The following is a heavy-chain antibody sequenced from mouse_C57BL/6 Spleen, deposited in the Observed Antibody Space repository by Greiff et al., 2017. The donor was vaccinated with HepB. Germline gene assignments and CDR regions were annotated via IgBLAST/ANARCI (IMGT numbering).Heavy chain of an antibody. CDR2: IDPSDSET. V-gene: IGHV1-52*01. CDR1: GYTFTSYW. Sequence: QVQLKQPGAELVRPGSSVKLSCKASGYTFTSYWMHWVKQRPIQGLEWIGNIDPSDSETHYNQKFKDKATLTVDKSSSTAYMQLSSLTSEDSAVYYCARLGDYDLYYYAMDYWGQGTSVTVSS. J-gene: IGHJ4*01. D-gene: IGHD2-4*01. CDR3: ARLGDYDLYYYAMDY.